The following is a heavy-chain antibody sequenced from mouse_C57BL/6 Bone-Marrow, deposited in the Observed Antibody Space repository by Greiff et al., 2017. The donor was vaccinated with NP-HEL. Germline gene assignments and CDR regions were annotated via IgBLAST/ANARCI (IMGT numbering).Heavy chain of an antibody. CDR3: ARRDYGSSYDYAMDY. J-gene: IGHJ4*01. CDR2: ISNGGGST. Sequence: EVKLQESGGGLVQPGGSLKLSCAASGFTFSDYYMYWVRQTPEKRLEWVAYISNGGGSTYYPDTVKGRFTISRDNAKNTLYLQMSRLKSEDTAMYYCARRDYGSSYDYAMDYWGQGTSVTVSS. V-gene: IGHV5-12*01. CDR1: GFTFSDYY. D-gene: IGHD1-1*01.